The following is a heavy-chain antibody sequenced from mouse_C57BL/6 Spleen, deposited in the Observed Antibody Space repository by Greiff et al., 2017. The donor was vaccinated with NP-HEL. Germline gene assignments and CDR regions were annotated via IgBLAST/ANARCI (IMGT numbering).Heavy chain of an antibody. D-gene: IGHD1-1*01. V-gene: IGHV1-80*01. CDR2: IYPGDGDT. J-gene: IGHJ2*01. Sequence: QVQLQQSGAELVKPGASVKISCKASGYAFSSYWMNWVKQRPGKGLEWIGQIYPGDGDTNYNGKFKGKATLTADKSSSTAYMQLSSLTSEDSAVYFCARGHYGSSYVYFDYWGQGTTLTVSS. CDR3: ARGHYGSSYVYFDY. CDR1: GYAFSSYW.